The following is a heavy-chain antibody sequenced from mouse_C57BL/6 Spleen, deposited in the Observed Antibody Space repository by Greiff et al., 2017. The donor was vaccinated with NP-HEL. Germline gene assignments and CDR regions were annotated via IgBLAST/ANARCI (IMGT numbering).Heavy chain of an antibody. V-gene: IGHV14-1*01. Sequence: EVQLQQSGAELVRPGASVKLSCTASGFNIKDYYMHWVEQRPEQGLEWIGRIDPEDGDTEYAPKFQGKATMTADTSSNTAYLQLSSLTSEDTAVYSCTTVPYGSSLDYWGQGTTLTVSS. J-gene: IGHJ2*01. CDR2: IDPEDGDT. D-gene: IGHD1-1*01. CDR1: GFNIKDYY. CDR3: TTVPYGSSLDY.